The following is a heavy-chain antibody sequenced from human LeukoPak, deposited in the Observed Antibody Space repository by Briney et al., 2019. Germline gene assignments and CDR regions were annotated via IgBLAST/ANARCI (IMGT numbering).Heavy chain of an antibody. V-gene: IGHV3-30*18. D-gene: IGHD6-25*01. CDR1: GFTFSTYG. CDR2: ISYDGSNK. CDR3: AKGTNSSGNWFDP. J-gene: IGHJ5*02. Sequence: GGSLRLSCAASGFTFSTYGMHWVRQAPGKGLEWMAVISYDGSNKYYADSVKGRFTISRDNSKNTLYLQMNSLRAEDTAVYYCAKGTNSSGNWFDPWGQGTLVTVSS.